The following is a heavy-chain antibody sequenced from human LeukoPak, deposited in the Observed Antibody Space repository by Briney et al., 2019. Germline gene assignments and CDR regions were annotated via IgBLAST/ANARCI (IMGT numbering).Heavy chain of an antibody. CDR3: ARGRATYDFWSGHKIDY. J-gene: IGHJ4*02. CDR2: ISHSGST. D-gene: IGHD3-3*01. V-gene: IGHV4-39*07. CDR1: GGFISNSNYY. Sequence: SETLSLTCTVSGGFISNSNYYWGWIRQPPGKGLEWIGEISHSGSTNYNPSLKSRVTISVDTSKNQFSLKLSTVTAADTAVYYCARGRATYDFWSGHKIDYWGQGTLVTVSS.